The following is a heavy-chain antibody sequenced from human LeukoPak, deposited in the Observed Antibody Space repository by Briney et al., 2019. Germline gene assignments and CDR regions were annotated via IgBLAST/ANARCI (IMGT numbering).Heavy chain of an antibody. V-gene: IGHV4-39*07. Sequence: SETLSLTCTVSGGSISSSSYYWGWIRQPPGKGLEWIGSIYYSGSTYYNPSLKSRVTISVDTSKNQFSLKLSSVTAADTAVYYCARDASYDSSGYPYQWYFDLWGRGTLVTVSS. J-gene: IGHJ2*01. CDR2: IYYSGST. CDR1: GGSISSSSYY. CDR3: ARDASYDSSGYPYQWYFDL. D-gene: IGHD3-22*01.